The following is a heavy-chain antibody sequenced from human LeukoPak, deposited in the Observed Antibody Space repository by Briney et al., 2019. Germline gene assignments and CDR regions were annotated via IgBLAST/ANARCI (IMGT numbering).Heavy chain of an antibody. V-gene: IGHV3-74*01. CDR1: GFTFDDYA. CDR3: ARGVGYCSSTSCYWWFDP. CDR2: INSDGSST. Sequence: PGGSLRLSCAASGFTFDDYAMHWVRQAPGKGLVWVSRINSDGSSTSYADSVKGRFTISRDNAKNTLYLQMNSLRAEDTAVYYCARGVGYCSSTSCYWWFDPWGQGTLVTVSS. J-gene: IGHJ5*02. D-gene: IGHD2-2*01.